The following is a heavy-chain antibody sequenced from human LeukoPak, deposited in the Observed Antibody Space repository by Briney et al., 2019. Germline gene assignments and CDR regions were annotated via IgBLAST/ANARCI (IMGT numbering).Heavy chain of an antibody. V-gene: IGHV1-2*02. Sequence: ASVTVSCKASGYTFTGYYMHWVRQAPGQGLEWMGWINPNSGGTNYAQKFQGRVTMTRDTSISTAYMELSRLRSDDTAVYYCARDRGFDPESLRDGRAQYYYYYYMDVWGKGTTVTVSS. CDR2: INPNSGGT. D-gene: IGHD2-15*01. CDR3: ARDRGFDPESLRDGRAQYYYYYYMDV. CDR1: GYTFTGYY. J-gene: IGHJ6*03.